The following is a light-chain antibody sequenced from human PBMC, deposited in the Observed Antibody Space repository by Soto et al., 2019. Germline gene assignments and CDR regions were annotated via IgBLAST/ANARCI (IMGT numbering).Light chain of an antibody. J-gene: IGKJ1*01. CDR2: DAY. V-gene: IGKV1-5*01. CDR1: QTISSW. Sequence: DIQMTQSPSTLSASVGDRVTITCRASQTISSWLAWYQQLPGKAPKLLIYDAYTLETGVPSRFSGSGSGTDFTLTISSLQADDFATYYCQQYDGYSWTFGQGTKVEV. CDR3: QQYDGYSWT.